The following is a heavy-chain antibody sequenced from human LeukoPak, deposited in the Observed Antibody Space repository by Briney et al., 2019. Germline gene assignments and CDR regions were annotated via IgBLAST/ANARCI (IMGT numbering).Heavy chain of an antibody. J-gene: IGHJ4*02. CDR2: IWGDENHK. CDR1: GFTLSSSG. D-gene: IGHD6-25*01. V-gene: IGHV3-33*01. Sequence: PGGSLRLSCAASGFTLSSSGMHWIRQAPGKGLEWVAVIWGDENHKYYGDSVRGRFTISRDNAKNTLYLQMDSLRVEDTAVYYCARDVGSAPFDYWGQGTLVTVSS. CDR3: ARDVGSAPFDY.